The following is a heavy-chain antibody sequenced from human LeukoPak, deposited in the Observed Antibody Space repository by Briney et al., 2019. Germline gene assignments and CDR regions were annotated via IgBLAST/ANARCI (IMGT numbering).Heavy chain of an antibody. Sequence: GASVKVSCKASGYTFTSYYMHWVRQAPGQGLEWMGIINPSGGSTSYAQKFQGRVTMTRDTSTSTAYMELSSLRSEDTAVYYCARVVRKVGAPTENWGQGTLVTVSS. D-gene: IGHD1-26*01. J-gene: IGHJ4*02. V-gene: IGHV1-46*01. CDR2: INPSGGST. CDR3: ARVVRKVGAPTEN. CDR1: GYTFTSYY.